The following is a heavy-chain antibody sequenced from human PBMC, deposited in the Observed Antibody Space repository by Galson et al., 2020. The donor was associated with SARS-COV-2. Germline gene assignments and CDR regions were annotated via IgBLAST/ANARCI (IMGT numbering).Heavy chain of an antibody. J-gene: IGHJ3*01. V-gene: IGHV3-23*01. CDR1: GFTFSTYA. Sequence: GGSLRLSCAASGFTFSTYAMNWVRQAPGKGLEWVAGLSGSGGSSYYADSVKGRFTISRDNTKNTLHLRMNSLREEDTAVYYCAKDMGLRLGEIGAFDVWGQGTTVSVSS. D-gene: IGHD3-16*01. CDR3: AKDMGLRLGEIGAFDV. CDR2: LSGSGGSS.